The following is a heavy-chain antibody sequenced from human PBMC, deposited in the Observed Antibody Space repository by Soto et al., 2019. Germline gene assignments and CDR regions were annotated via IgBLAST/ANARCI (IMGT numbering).Heavy chain of an antibody. CDR1: GYTFTTFG. V-gene: IGHV1-18*01. D-gene: IGHD2-21*01. Sequence: VASVKVSCKASGYTFTTFGLSWVRQAPGQGLEWMGWIDPKNGNTKDAQKFQGRVTMTTDTSTSTAYMELRSLRSDDTAVYFCAEEYGDTYRCFLHQYWRQGALITVAS. CDR3: AEEYGDTYRCFLHQY. CDR2: IDPKNGNT. J-gene: IGHJ4*02.